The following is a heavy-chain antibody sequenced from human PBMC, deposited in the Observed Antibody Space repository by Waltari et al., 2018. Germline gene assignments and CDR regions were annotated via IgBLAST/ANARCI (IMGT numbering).Heavy chain of an antibody. J-gene: IGHJ4*02. V-gene: IGHV4-39*07. CDR1: AGSISSSSYY. CDR3: ARAPYSGYDYSFDY. CDR2: IYYSVST. D-gene: IGHD5-12*01. Sequence: QLQLQESGPGLVKPSETLSLTCTVSAGSISSSSYYWGWILHPPGKGLEWIGSIYYSVSTYYNPSLKSRVTISVDTSKNQFSLKLSSVTAADTAVYYCARAPYSGYDYSFDYWGQGTLVTVSS.